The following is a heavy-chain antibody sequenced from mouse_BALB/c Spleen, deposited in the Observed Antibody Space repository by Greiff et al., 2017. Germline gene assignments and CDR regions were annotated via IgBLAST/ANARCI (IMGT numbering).Heavy chain of an antibody. CDR3: ARGGYYYGSSYGYFDG. CDR1: GFTFSSYA. D-gene: IGHD1-1*01. Sequence: EVKLVESGGGLVKPGGSLKLSCAASGFTFSSYAMSWVRQTPEKRLEWVASISSGGSTYYPDSVKGRFTISRDNARNILYLQMSSLRSEDTAMYYCARGGYYYGSSYGYFDGWGAGTTFTVSS. V-gene: IGHV5-6-5*01. J-gene: IGHJ1*01. CDR2: ISSGGST.